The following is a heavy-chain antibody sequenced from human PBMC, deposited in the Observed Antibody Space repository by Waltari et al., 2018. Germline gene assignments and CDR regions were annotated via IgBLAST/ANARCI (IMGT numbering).Heavy chain of an antibody. CDR1: GSSISSYY. J-gene: IGHJ5*02. CDR3: ARDRGIAVKMGWFDP. Sequence: QVQLQESGPGLVKPSETLSLTCTVSGSSISSYYCSWIRQPAGKGLEWIGRIYTSGSTNYNPARKSRVTMSVETSKNQFSRKRSSVTAADTAVYYCARDRGIAVKMGWFDPWGQGTLVTVSS. V-gene: IGHV4-4*07. D-gene: IGHD6-19*01. CDR2: IYTSGST.